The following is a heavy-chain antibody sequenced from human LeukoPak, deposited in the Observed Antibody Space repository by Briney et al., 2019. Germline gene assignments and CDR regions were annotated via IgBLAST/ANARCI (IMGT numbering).Heavy chain of an antibody. D-gene: IGHD6-6*01. CDR3: ASQYSSSSYGMDV. Sequence: SETLSLTCAVYGGSFSGYYWSWIRQPRGKGLEWIGEINHSGSTNYNPSLKSRVTISVDTSKNQFSLKLSSVTAADTAVYYCASQYSSSSYGMDVWGQGTTVTVSS. CDR2: INHSGST. J-gene: IGHJ6*02. CDR1: GGSFSGYY. V-gene: IGHV4-34*01.